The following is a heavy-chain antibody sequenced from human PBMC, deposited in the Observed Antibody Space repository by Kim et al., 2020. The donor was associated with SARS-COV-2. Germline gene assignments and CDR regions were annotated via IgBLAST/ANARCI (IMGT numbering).Heavy chain of an antibody. D-gene: IGHD6-19*01. J-gene: IGHJ4*02. CDR2: NT. V-gene: IGHV1-3*01. CDR3: AKAVAGRFDY. Sequence: NTKYSQKCQGRVTITRDTSASTAYMELSSLRSEDTALYYCAKAVAGRFDYWGQGTLVTVSS.